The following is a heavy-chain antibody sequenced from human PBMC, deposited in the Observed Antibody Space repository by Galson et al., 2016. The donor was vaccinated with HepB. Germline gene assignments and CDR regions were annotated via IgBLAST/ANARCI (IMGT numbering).Heavy chain of an antibody. CDR3: VTGPGHIEELRANEEYFQD. CDR1: GFSFGSYS. J-gene: IGHJ1*01. CDR2: INHDGGGS. Sequence: SLRLSCAASGFSFGSYSMHWVRQTPGKGPEYVSAINHDGGGSYYADSVKGRFTVSRDNSKNVLYLQMSSLRAEDTAVYYCVTGPGHIEELRANEEYFQDWGQGTLVTVSS. D-gene: IGHD2-21*01. V-gene: IGHV3-64D*06.